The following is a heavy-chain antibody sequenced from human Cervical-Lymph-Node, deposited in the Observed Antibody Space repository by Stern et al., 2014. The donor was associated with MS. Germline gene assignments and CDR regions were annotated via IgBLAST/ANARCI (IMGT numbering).Heavy chain of an antibody. D-gene: IGHD4-17*01. V-gene: IGHV1-8*01. CDR1: GYTFTNYD. CDR3: ASASEVTTTVY. J-gene: IGHJ4*02. Sequence: QVQLGQSGAEVTKPGASVKVSCKASGYTFTNYDINWVRQATGQGLEWMGWMSPNNGNANYAQRFQGRLTMTRDISISTAYMELSSLTSDDTAVYYCASASEVTTTVYWGQGTLVTVSS. CDR2: MSPNNGNA.